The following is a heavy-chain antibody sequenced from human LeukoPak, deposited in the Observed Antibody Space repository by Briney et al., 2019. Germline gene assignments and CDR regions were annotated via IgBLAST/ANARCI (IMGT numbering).Heavy chain of an antibody. CDR2: ISNSGRTI. Sequence: GGSLRLSCAASGFTFSDHYMSWIRHAPGKGLEWGSYISNSGRTIYYADSVKGRFTISRGNAENSLYLQRNSLRAEDTAVYYCARVIATRPHYHYYMDVWGKGTTVTVSS. D-gene: IGHD6-6*01. J-gene: IGHJ6*03. V-gene: IGHV3-11*04. CDR1: GFTFSDHY. CDR3: ARVIATRPHYHYYMDV.